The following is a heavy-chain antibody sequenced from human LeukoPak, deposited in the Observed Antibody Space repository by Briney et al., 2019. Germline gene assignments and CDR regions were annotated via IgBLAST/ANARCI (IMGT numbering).Heavy chain of an antibody. D-gene: IGHD1-26*01. V-gene: IGHV3-48*04. CDR1: GFTFNSYT. J-gene: IGHJ6*03. Sequence: GGSLRLSCATSGFTFNSYTMNWVRQAPGKGLERISYISSSGSTIYYADSVKGRFTISRDNAKNSLYLQMNNLRAEDTAVYYCARPREGGATPYYFYYMDVWGKGTTVTVSS. CDR3: ARPREGGATPYYFYYMDV. CDR2: ISSSGSTI.